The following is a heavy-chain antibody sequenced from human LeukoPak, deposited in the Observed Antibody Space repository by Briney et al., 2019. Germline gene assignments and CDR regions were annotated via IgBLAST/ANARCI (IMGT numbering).Heavy chain of an antibody. CDR3: ANYDSSGYSDY. CDR2: INHSGST. Sequence: PPETLSLTCAVYGGSFSGYYWSWIRQPPGKGLEWIGEINHSGSTNYNPSLKSRVTISVDTSKNQFSLKLSSVTAADTAVYYCANYDSSGYSDYWGQGTLVTVSS. J-gene: IGHJ4*02. CDR1: GGSFSGYY. V-gene: IGHV4-34*01. D-gene: IGHD3-22*01.